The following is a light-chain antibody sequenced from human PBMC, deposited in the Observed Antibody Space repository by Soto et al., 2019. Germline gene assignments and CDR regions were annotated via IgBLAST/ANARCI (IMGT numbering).Light chain of an antibody. CDR3: QQRVHWLT. V-gene: IGKV3-11*01. J-gene: IGKJ4*01. CDR1: QSVSAY. Sequence: EVVSTQSPASLSLSPGERATLSCRASQSVSAYLAWYQQKAGQAPRLLIYDVSNRAPGIPARFTGSGSGTDFTLTISSLEPEDSAVYYCQQRVHWLTFGGGTKVDIK. CDR2: DVS.